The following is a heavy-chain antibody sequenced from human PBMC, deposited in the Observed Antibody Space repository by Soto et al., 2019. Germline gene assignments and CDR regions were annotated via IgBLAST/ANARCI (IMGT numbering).Heavy chain of an antibody. CDR1: GYTFTSYG. V-gene: IGHV1-18*01. Sequence: QVQLVQSGAEVKKPGASVKVSCKASGYTFTSYGISWVRQAPGQGLEWMGWISAYNGNTNYAQKLQGRVTMTTDTSTSKAYMELRSLRSDDTAVYYCARLAARPWKAENWFDPWGQGTLVTVSS. D-gene: IGHD6-6*01. CDR2: ISAYNGNT. CDR3: ARLAARPWKAENWFDP. J-gene: IGHJ5*02.